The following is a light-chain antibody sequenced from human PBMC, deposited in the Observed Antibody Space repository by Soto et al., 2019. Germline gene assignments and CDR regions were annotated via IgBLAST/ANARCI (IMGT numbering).Light chain of an antibody. V-gene: IGKV3-11*01. J-gene: IGKJ3*01. CDR1: QSVSRY. CDR3: QQRATWPPGFT. Sequence: EIVLTQSPATLSLSPGERATLPCRASQSVSRYLAWYQQKPGQAPRLLIYDASNRATGIPDRFSGSGSGTDFTLTISSLEPDDIAVYFCQQRATWPPGFTFGPGTKVDFK. CDR2: DAS.